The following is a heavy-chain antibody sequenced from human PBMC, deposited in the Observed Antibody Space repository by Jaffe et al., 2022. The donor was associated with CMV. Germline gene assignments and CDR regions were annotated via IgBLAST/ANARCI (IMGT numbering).Heavy chain of an antibody. CDR2: INPSGGST. V-gene: IGHV1-46*01. J-gene: IGHJ4*02. CDR1: GYTFTSYY. Sequence: QVQLVHSGADVKKPGASVNVSCKASGYTFTSYYIHWVRQAPGQGLEWMGVINPSGGSTTYAQKFQGRVTMTRDTSTSTVYMELSSLRSEDTAVYYCARVATGTYYFDYWGQGTLVTVSS. D-gene: IGHD1-1*01. CDR3: ARVATGTYYFDY.